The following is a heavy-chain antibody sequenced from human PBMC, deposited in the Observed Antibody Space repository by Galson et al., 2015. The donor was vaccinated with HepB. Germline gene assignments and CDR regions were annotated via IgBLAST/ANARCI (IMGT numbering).Heavy chain of an antibody. CDR3: AKTRLMVRGVTHYFDY. J-gene: IGHJ4*02. D-gene: IGHD3-10*01. CDR1: GFTFSSYG. V-gene: IGHV3-30*18. Sequence: SLRLSCAASGFTFSSYGMHWVRQAPGKGLEWVAVIPYDGSNKYYADSVKGRFTISRDNSKNTLYLQMNSLRAEDTAVYYCAKTRLMVRGVTHYFDYWGQGTLVTVSS. CDR2: IPYDGSNK.